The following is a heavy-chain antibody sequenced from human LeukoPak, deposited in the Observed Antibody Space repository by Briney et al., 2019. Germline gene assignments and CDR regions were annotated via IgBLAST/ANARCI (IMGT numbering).Heavy chain of an antibody. Sequence: SVKVSCKASGGTFSSYAISWVRQAPGQGLEWMGGIIPIFGTANYAQKFQGRVTITADESTSTAYMELSSLRSEDTAVYYCARMGDIATNWFDPWGQGTLVTVS. CDR3: ARMGDIATNWFDP. J-gene: IGHJ5*02. V-gene: IGHV1-69*13. CDR2: IIPIFGTA. D-gene: IGHD5-12*01. CDR1: GGTFSSYA.